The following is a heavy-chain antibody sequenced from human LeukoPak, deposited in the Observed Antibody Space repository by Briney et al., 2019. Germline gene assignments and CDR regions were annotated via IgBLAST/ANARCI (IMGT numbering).Heavy chain of an antibody. CDR2: ISSSSSYI. J-gene: IGHJ6*04. D-gene: IGHD3-22*01. CDR1: GFTFSSYS. Sequence: GGSLRLSRAASGFTFSSYSMNWVRQAPGKGLEWVSSISSSSSYIYYADSVKGRFTISRDNAKNSLYLQMNSLRAEDTAVYYCARDRWANSAYYYDSSGYSCMDVWGKGTTVTISS. V-gene: IGHV3-21*01. CDR3: ARDRWANSAYYYDSSGYSCMDV.